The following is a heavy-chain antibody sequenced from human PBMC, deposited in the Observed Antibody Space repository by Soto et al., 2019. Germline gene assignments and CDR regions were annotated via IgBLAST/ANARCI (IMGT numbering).Heavy chain of an antibody. CDR2: ISASGAVP. Sequence: GGSLRLFCAASGFSFNKFAMSWVRQAPGKGLEWVSAISASGAVPYYADSVRGRFAIARDNSANTVYLEMSGLRAEDAAIYFCAKVTYFDWSRAFDIWGQGTTVTVSS. CDR1: GFSFNKFA. V-gene: IGHV3-23*01. J-gene: IGHJ3*02. D-gene: IGHD3-9*01. CDR3: AKVTYFDWSRAFDI.